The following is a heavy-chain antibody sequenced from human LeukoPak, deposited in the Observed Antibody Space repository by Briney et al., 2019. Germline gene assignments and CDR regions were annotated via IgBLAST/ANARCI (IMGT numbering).Heavy chain of an antibody. CDR1: GFTYSRYS. Sequence: GGSLRLSCAASGFTYSRYSMNWVRQAPPKELEWVSSISSSSCYIYYADSVKGRFTIYRDNAKNSLYLQMNSLRAEDTAVYYCAREAGQVYYYDSSGTFDYWGQGTLVTVSS. V-gene: IGHV3-21*01. D-gene: IGHD3-22*01. CDR2: ISSSSCYI. J-gene: IGHJ4*02. CDR3: AREAGQVYYYDSSGTFDY.